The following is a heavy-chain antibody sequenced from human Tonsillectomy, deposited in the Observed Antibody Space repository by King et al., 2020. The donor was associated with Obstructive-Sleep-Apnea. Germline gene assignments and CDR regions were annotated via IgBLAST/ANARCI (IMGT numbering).Heavy chain of an antibody. J-gene: IGHJ4*02. Sequence: VQLVESGGGLVQPGRSLRLSCAASGFTFDDYAMHWVRQVPGKGLEWVLGINWNSDTIGYADSVKGRFTISRDNAKNSLYLQMNSLRAEDTAFYYCAKDISSGWYGPMDYWSQGTLVTVSS. V-gene: IGHV3-9*01. CDR1: GFTFDDYA. CDR2: INWNSDTI. D-gene: IGHD6-19*01. CDR3: AKDISSGWYGPMDY.